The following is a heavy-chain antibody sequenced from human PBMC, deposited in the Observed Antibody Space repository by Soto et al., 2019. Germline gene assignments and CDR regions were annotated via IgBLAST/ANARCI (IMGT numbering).Heavy chain of an antibody. Sequence: EVQLLESGGGLVQPGGSLRLSCAASGFTFTTVSMSWVRQAPGKGLEWVSAISGSGAGTDFADSVKGRFTISRDKSKITLYLQMNSRTGEETAVYYCAKVPLTVAGSPLGYGGQGTLVTVSS. V-gene: IGHV3-23*01. J-gene: IGHJ4*02. D-gene: IGHD3-10*01. CDR1: GFTFTTVS. CDR2: ISGSGAGT. CDR3: AKVPLTVAGSPLGY.